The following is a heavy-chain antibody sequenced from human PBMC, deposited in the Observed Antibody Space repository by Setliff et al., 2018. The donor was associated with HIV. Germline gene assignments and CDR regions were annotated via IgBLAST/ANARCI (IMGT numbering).Heavy chain of an antibody. CDR3: ARGWEYSGAFDI. CDR1: GGTSSSYA. CDR2: IIPILGIA. D-gene: IGHD1-26*01. J-gene: IGHJ3*02. V-gene: IGHV1-69*10. Sequence: SVKVSCKASGGTSSSYAISWVRQAPGQGLEWMGGIIPILGIANYAQKFQGRVTITADKSTSTAYMELSSLRSEDTAVYYCARGWEYSGAFDIWGQGTMVTVSS.